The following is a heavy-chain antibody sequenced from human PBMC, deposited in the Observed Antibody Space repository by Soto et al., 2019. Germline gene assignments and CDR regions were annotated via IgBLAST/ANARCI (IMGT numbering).Heavy chain of an antibody. CDR3: ARVGGINWFDP. CDR2: MHYSGST. J-gene: IGHJ5*02. V-gene: IGHV4-31*03. D-gene: IGHD1-20*01. CDR1: GGSISSGGYY. Sequence: QVQLQESGPGMVKPSQTLSLTCTVSGGSISSGGYYWSWIRQHPGKGLEWIGYMHYSGSTYYNPSLQNRVTISVDTSKKQYSLKLSSVTAADTAVYYCARVGGINWFDPWGQGNQVTLAS.